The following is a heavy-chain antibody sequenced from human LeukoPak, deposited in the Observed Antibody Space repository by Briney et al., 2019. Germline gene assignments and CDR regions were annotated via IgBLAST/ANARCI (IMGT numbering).Heavy chain of an antibody. V-gene: IGHV3-7*03. CDR2: IKQDGSEK. CDR1: GFTFSTYA. J-gene: IGHJ5*02. D-gene: IGHD3-9*01. CDR3: VRSGGDILTGYADNWFDP. Sequence: PGGSLRLSCAASGFTFSTYAMSWVRQAPGKGLEWVANIKQDGSEKYYVDSVKGRFIMSRDNAKNSLYLQMNSLRAEDTAVYHCVRSGGDILTGYADNWFDPWGQGTLVTVSS.